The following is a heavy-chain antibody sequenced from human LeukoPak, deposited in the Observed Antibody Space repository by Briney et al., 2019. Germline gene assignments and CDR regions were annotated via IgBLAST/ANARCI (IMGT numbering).Heavy chain of an antibody. D-gene: IGHD5-24*01. Sequence: GGSLRLSCAASGFTLSTYSLNWVRQAPGKGLEWVSSISSSSLYIYYADSVKGRFTISRDNAKNSLFLQMNSLRAEDTAVYYCAREGDGYNSPIDYWGQGALVTVSS. V-gene: IGHV3-21*01. CDR3: AREGDGYNSPIDY. CDR2: ISSSSLYI. J-gene: IGHJ4*02. CDR1: GFTLSTYS.